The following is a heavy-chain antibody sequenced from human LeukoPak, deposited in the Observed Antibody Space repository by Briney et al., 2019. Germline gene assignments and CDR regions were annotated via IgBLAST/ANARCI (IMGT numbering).Heavy chain of an antibody. V-gene: IGHV3-48*01. J-gene: IGHJ2*01. Sequence: PGGSLRLSCAASGLTISSYSMNWVRQAPGKGLQWVSYISSSSSTIYYADSVKGRFTISRDNAKNSLYLQMNSLRAEDTAVYYCARDPENVAGSYSHFDLWGRGTLVTVSS. CDR3: ARDPENVAGSYSHFDL. CDR2: ISSSSSTI. CDR1: GLTISSYS. D-gene: IGHD1-26*01.